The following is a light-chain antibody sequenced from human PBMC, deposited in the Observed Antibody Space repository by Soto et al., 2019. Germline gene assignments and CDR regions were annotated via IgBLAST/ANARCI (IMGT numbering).Light chain of an antibody. V-gene: IGLV2-23*01. CDR1: SNDIGTYNL. CDR2: ETK. J-gene: IGLJ1*01. CDR3: CTYAGSKILYV. Sequence: QSVLTQPASVSGSPGQSITISCAGTSNDIGTYNLVSWYQQHPGTAPKLLIYETKKRPSGVSSRFSGSKSGNTASLTISGLQTDYEADYFCCTYAGSKILYVLGTRTKVTVL.